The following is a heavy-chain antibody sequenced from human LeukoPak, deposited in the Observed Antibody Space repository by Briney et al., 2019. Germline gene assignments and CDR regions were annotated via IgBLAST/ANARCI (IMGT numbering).Heavy chain of an antibody. J-gene: IGHJ4*02. CDR3: ASTLGDDSTTYYFDY. V-gene: IGHV4-59*08. CDR2: IYYSRST. Sequence: SETLSHTCTVSGVSISSYHWSWMPPPPGKGLEWVGNIYYSRSTYENLSLESRVTIRVDASKTLFPQKLSSVTAADAAVLYWASTLGDDSTTYYFDYWGQGTLVTVSS. D-gene: IGHD2/OR15-2a*01. CDR1: GVSISSYH.